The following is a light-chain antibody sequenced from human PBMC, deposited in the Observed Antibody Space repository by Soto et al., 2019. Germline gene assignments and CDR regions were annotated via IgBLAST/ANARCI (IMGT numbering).Light chain of an antibody. CDR3: QESYSVLWGT. V-gene: IGKV1-39*01. CDR2: GAS. Sequence: DIQRTQSPSSLSASVGDRVTITCQTSQSINTYLNWYQQKPGKAPKLLIYGASSLQSGVPLRFSGSGSGTDFTLTISSLEPEDFATYYCQESYSVLWGTCGQGTKVDIK. CDR1: QSINTY. J-gene: IGKJ1*01.